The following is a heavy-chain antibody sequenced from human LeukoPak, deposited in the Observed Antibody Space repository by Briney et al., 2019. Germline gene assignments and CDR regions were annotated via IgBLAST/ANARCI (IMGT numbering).Heavy chain of an antibody. V-gene: IGHV4-34*01. CDR1: GGSFSGYY. J-gene: IGHJ4*02. CDR3: ASPDHYDSSGYYQY. Sequence: SETLSLTCAVYGGSFSGYYWSWIRQPPGKGLEWIGEINHSGSTNYNPSLKSRVTISVDTSKNQFSLKLSSVTAADTAVYYCASPDHYDSSGYYQYWGQGTLVTVSS. CDR2: INHSGST. D-gene: IGHD3-22*01.